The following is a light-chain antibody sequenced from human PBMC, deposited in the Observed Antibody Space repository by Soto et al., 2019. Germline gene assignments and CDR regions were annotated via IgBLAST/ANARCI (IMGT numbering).Light chain of an antibody. Sequence: EIVMTQSPATLSVSPGERATLSCRASQSVTNYQLAWFRQKPGQAPRLLIYDASTRATGIPARFSGSGSGTDFTLTISGLQSEGFAVYYCQQYNNWPQTFGQGTKVE. CDR1: QSVTNY. V-gene: IGKV3-15*01. J-gene: IGKJ1*01. CDR2: DAS. CDR3: QQYNNWPQT.